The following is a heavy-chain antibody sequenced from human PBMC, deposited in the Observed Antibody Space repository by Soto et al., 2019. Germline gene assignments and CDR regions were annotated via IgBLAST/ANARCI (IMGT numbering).Heavy chain of an antibody. CDR1: GYSISSGYH. CDR3: VRDGTKNLRDRFEP. D-gene: IGHD1-26*01. V-gene: IGHV4-38-2*01. J-gene: IGHJ5*02. Sequence: PSETLSLTCAVSGYSISSGYHWGWIRQPPGKGLEWIGSIYHSGSTYYNPSLKSRISMSVDMSKKQFSLTLRSVTAADTAIYYCVRDGTKNLRDRFEPWGRGILVTVSS. CDR2: IYHSGST.